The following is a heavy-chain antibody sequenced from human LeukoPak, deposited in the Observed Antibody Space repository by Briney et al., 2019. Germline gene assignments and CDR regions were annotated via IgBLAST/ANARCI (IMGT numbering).Heavy chain of an antibody. CDR3: VRRRHDFDY. Sequence: GGSLRLSCAASGFPFSSYWMRWVRQAPVKGREWVANIKQDGSEKYYVDSVKGRFTISRDNAKNSLYLQMNSLRAEDTAVYYCVRRRHDFDYWGQGTLVTVSS. J-gene: IGHJ4*02. CDR1: GFPFSSYW. V-gene: IGHV3-7*01. CDR2: IKQDGSEK.